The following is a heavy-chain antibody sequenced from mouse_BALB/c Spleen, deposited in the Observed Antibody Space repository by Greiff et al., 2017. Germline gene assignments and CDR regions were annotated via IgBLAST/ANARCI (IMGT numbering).Heavy chain of an antibody. J-gene: IGHJ4*01. Sequence: EVMLVESGGGLVQPGVSRKLSCAASGFTFSSFGMHWVRQAPEKGLEWVAYISSGSSTIYYADTVKGRFTISRDNPKNTLFLQMTSLRSEDTAMYYCARWGDEGYAMDYWGQGTSVTVSS. D-gene: IGHD3-3*01. CDR1: GFTFSSFG. CDR2: ISSGSSTI. V-gene: IGHV5-17*02. CDR3: ARWGDEGYAMDY.